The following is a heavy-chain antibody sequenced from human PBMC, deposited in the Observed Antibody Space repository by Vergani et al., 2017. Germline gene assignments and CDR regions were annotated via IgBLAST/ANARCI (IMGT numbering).Heavy chain of an antibody. CDR3: ARDCMSPAEIEPKNAFHV. D-gene: IGHD2-8*01. CDR1: GYSISSGYF. CDR2: IHRTGRT. J-gene: IGHJ3*01. Sequence: QVQLQESGPRLVKPSETLPLICSVSGYSISSGYFWGWIRQSPGKGLEWLGTIHRTGRTHLSPSLKSRLTISVDTTKNQFSLRLASSTAADTAVYFCARDCMSPAEIEPKNAFHVWGQGTRVSV. V-gene: IGHV4-38-2*02.